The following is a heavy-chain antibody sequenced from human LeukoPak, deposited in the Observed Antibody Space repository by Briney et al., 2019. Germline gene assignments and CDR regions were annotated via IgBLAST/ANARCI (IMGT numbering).Heavy chain of an antibody. CDR1: GGSFSGYY. D-gene: IGHD3-3*01. Sequence: SETLSLTCAVYGGSFSGYYWSWIRQPPGKGLEWIGEINHSGSTNYNPSLKSRVTISVDTSKNQFSLKLSSVTAADTAVYYCARTSSARITIFGVVTQENWFDPWGQGTLVTVSS. CDR3: ARTSSARITIFGVVTQENWFDP. V-gene: IGHV4-34*01. CDR2: INHSGST. J-gene: IGHJ5*02.